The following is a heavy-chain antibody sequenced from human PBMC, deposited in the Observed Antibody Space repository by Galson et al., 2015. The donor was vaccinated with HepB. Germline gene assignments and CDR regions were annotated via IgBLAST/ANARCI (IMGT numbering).Heavy chain of an antibody. Sequence: LSLTCTVSGGSISSSSYYWGWIRQPPGKGLEWIGSIYYSGSTYYNPSLKSRVTISVDTSKNQFSLKLSSVTAADTAVYYCARRAAHGSGSPYYYYYYMDVWGKGTTVTVSS. CDR2: IYYSGST. CDR1: GGSISSSSYY. D-gene: IGHD3-10*01. V-gene: IGHV4-39*01. J-gene: IGHJ6*03. CDR3: ARRAAHGSGSPYYYYYYMDV.